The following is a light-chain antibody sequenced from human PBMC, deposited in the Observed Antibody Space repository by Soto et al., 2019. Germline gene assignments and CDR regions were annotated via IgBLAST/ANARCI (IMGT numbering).Light chain of an antibody. Sequence: SPGQRVTISCSGSSSNIGINTVNWYQQVPGTAPKLLIYTDNQRPSGVPDRFSGSKSGTSASLAISGLQSEDEADYYCAAWDDSLNGLYVFGTGTKVTVL. CDR1: SSNIGINT. CDR2: TDN. J-gene: IGLJ1*01. CDR3: AAWDDSLNGLYV. V-gene: IGLV1-44*01.